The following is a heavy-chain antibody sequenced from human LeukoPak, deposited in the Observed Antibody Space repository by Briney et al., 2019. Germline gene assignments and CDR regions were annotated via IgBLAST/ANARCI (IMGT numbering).Heavy chain of an antibody. CDR3: ASDFGSGSFFAY. CDR2: IKQDGSEK. Sequence: GGSLRLSCAASGFTFSTHWMSWARQIPGKGLEWVANIKQDGSEKHYVDSVRGRFTISRENAESSLYLQMNSLRAEDTAVYYCASDFGSGSFFAYWGQGTLVTVSS. J-gene: IGHJ4*01. D-gene: IGHD3-10*01. CDR1: GFTFSTHW. V-gene: IGHV3-7*03.